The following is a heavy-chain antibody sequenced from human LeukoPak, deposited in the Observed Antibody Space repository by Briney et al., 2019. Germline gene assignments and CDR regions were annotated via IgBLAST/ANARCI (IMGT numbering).Heavy chain of an antibody. CDR2: ISGSGGST. Sequence: PGGSLRLSCAASGFTFSSYWMSWVRQAPGKGLEWVSAISGSGGSTYYADSVKGRFTISRDNSKNTLYLQMNSLRAEDTAVYYCAKENWGHYYYYMDVWGKGTTVTVSS. CDR3: AKENWGHYYYYMDV. J-gene: IGHJ6*03. V-gene: IGHV3-23*01. CDR1: GFTFSSYW. D-gene: IGHD7-27*01.